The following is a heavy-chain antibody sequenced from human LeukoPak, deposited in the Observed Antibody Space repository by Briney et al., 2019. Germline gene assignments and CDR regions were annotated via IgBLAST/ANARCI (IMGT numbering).Heavy chain of an antibody. D-gene: IGHD6-13*01. Sequence: SVKVPCKASGGTFSSYAISWVRQAPGQGLEWMGGIIPIFGTANYAQKFQGRVTITTDESTSTAYMELSSLRSEDTAVYYCASAGQQLVYGWFDPWGQGTLVTVSS. CDR3: ASAGQQLVYGWFDP. J-gene: IGHJ5*02. CDR2: IIPIFGTA. CDR1: GGTFSSYA. V-gene: IGHV1-69*05.